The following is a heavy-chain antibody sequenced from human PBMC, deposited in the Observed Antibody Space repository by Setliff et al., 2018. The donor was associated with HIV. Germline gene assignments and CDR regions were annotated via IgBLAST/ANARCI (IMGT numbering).Heavy chain of an antibody. Sequence: ASVKVSCKASGYTFTDYFVHWVRQAPGQGLEWMGWINPNSGATNYVQDFQGRVNMTRDTSINTVYMELTSLRSDDTAIYYCARSATFLEVGVAKWGPGTLVTVSS. J-gene: IGHJ4*02. V-gene: IGHV1-2*02. CDR1: GYTFTDYF. CDR3: ARSATFLEVGVAK. CDR2: INPNSGAT. D-gene: IGHD2-15*01.